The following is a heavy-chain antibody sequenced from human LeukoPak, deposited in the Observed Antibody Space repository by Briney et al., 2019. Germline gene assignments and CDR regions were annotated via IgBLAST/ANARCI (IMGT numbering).Heavy chain of an antibody. Sequence: ASVKVSCKASGYTFTGYYMHWVRQAPGQGLEWMGWISAYNGNTRYAQKLQGRVTMTTDSSTSTAYMELRSLRSDDTAVYYCARGPIIDIVVIPAAADYYHMDVRGKGTTVTVSS. CDR1: GYTFTGYY. J-gene: IGHJ6*03. CDR2: ISAYNGNT. CDR3: ARGPIIDIVVIPAAADYYHMDV. V-gene: IGHV1-18*04. D-gene: IGHD2-2*01.